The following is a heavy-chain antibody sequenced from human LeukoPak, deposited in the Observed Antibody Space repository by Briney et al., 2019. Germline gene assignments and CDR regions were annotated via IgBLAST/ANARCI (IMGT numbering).Heavy chain of an antibody. CDR2: ISGSGGST. D-gene: IGHD6-19*01. V-gene: IGHV3-23*01. J-gene: IGHJ6*02. CDR3: ARAISSGWYEDYYYGMDV. CDR1: GFTFSSYA. Sequence: GGSLRLSCAASGFTFSSYAMSWVRQAPGKGLEWVSAISGSGGSTYYADSVKGRFTISRDNSKNTLYLQMNSLRAEDTAVYYCARAISSGWYEDYYYGMDVWGQGTTVTVSS.